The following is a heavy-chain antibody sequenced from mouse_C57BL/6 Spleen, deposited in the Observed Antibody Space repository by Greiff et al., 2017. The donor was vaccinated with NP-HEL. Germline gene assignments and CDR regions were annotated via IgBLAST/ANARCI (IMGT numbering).Heavy chain of an antibody. CDR1: GYTFTDYE. CDR2: IDPETGGT. D-gene: IGHD4-1*01. CDR3: TNWEGFYFDY. Sequence: VQLQQSGAELVRPGASVTLSCKASGYTFTDYEMHWVKQTPVHGLEWIGAIDPETGGTAYNQKFKGKAILTADKSSSTAYMELRSLTSEDSAVYYCTNWEGFYFDYWGQGTTLTVSS. J-gene: IGHJ2*01. V-gene: IGHV1-15*01.